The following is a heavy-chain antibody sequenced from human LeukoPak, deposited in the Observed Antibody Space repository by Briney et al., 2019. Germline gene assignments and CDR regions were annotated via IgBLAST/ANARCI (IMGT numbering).Heavy chain of an antibody. CDR1: GLTVSSNY. CDR2: IYSGGSR. V-gene: IGHV3-53*05. D-gene: IGHD6-25*01. J-gene: IGHJ4*02. Sequence: GGSLRLSCAASGLTVSSNYMSWVRQAPGKGLEWVSVIYSGGSRYYADSVKGRFTISRDNSKNTLYLQMNSLRAEDTAVYYCAKTSSGRGAFDYWGQGTLVTVSS. CDR3: AKTSSGRGAFDY.